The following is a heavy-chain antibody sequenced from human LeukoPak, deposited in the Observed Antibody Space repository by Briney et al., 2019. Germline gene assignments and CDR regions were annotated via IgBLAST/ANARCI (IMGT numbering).Heavy chain of an antibody. D-gene: IGHD3-9*01. CDR3: ARDSRVVPRYYFEY. V-gene: IGHV3-23*01. J-gene: IGHJ4*02. CDR1: GFGFSNFA. CDR2: ISGSGDSR. Sequence: GGSLRLSCAASGFGFSNFAMSWVRQAPGKGLEGVTDISGSGDSRYYADSVKGRFTISRDNSKNTLYLQMNSLRVDDTAVYYCARDSRVVPRYYFEYWGQGTLVTASS.